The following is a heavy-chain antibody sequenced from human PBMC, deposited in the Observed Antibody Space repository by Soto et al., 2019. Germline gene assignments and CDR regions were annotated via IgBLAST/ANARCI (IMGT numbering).Heavy chain of an antibody. D-gene: IGHD1-7*01. CDR3: ASRDPGTSVDY. V-gene: IGHV4-30-4*01. CDR1: GDSINSGSVY. Sequence: PSETLSLTCSVNGDSINSGSVYWSWIRQSPGKGLEYIGYITYSGRTFYNPSLKSRVTISLDKSENQFSLKVTSLTAADTAVYYCASRDPGTSVDYWGQGTLVTVSS. J-gene: IGHJ4*02. CDR2: ITYSGRT.